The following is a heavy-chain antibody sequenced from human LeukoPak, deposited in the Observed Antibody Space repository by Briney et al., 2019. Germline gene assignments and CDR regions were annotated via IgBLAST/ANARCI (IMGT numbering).Heavy chain of an antibody. V-gene: IGHV3-23*01. CDR1: GFTFTGHT. J-gene: IGHJ4*02. Sequence: GGSLRLSCAASGFTFTGHTMTWLRQAPGKGLEWVSIIGGRDDGTYYADSVKGRFTISRDNSKNTLYLQMNSLRGKDTAVYYCAKDPNPFYDFWSGYKWGQGTLVTVSS. CDR2: IGGRDDGT. CDR3: AKDPNPFYDFWSGYK. D-gene: IGHD3-3*01.